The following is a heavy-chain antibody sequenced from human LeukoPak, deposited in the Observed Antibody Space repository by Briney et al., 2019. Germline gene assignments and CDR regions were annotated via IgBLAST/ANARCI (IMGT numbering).Heavy chain of an antibody. Sequence: GGSLRLSCAASGFTFSSYAMSWVRQAPGKGLEWVSAISGGGGITYYADSVKGRFTISRDNSKNTLYLQMSSPRAEDTAVYYCAKDTFSESRYGVLDSWGQGTLVTVSS. D-gene: IGHD3-10*01. V-gene: IGHV3-23*01. CDR3: AKDTFSESRYGVLDS. CDR1: GFTFSSYA. J-gene: IGHJ4*02. CDR2: ISGGGGIT.